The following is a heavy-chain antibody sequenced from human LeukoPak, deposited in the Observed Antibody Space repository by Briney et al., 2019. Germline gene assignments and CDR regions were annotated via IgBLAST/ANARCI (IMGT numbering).Heavy chain of an antibody. CDR1: GFTFSSYS. CDR3: ARDRSITIFGVVTTRDYYYGMDV. J-gene: IGHJ6*02. D-gene: IGHD3-3*01. CDR2: ISSSSSYI. Sequence: PGGSLRLSCAASGFTFSSYSMNWVRQAPGKGLEWVSSISSSSSYIYYADSVKGRFTISRDNAKNSLYLQMNSLRAEDTAVYYCARDRSITIFGVVTTRDYYYGMDVWGQGTTVTVSS. V-gene: IGHV3-21*01.